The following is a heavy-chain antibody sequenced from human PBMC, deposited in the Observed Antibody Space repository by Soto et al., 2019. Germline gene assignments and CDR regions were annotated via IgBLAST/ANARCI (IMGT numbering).Heavy chain of an antibody. Sequence: GGSMRLSCAASGCTFSSYWMHCVRQAPGKGLVWVSRINSDGSSTSYADSVKGRFTISRDNAKNTLYLQMNSLRAEDTAVYYCARVEPYCISTSCFYYYYGMDVWGEGTTVTVSS. CDR3: ARVEPYCISTSCFYYYYGMDV. CDR2: INSDGSST. J-gene: IGHJ6*04. V-gene: IGHV3-74*01. CDR1: GCTFSSYW. D-gene: IGHD2-2*01.